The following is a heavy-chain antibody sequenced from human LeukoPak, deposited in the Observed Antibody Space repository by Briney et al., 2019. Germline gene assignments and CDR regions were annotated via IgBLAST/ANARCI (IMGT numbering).Heavy chain of an antibody. V-gene: IGHV3-7*01. CDR2: IKQDEREK. CDR3: AREGVRAARDY. Sequence: GGALRLSCAASGFTFSKYWMSWVRQAPGKGEEGVADIKQDEREKNYVDSVKGGLTIARDNAKNSLYLQMNSLRGEDTAVYYCAREGVRAARDYWGQGTLVTVSS. D-gene: IGHD2-2*01. CDR1: GFTFSKYW. J-gene: IGHJ4*02.